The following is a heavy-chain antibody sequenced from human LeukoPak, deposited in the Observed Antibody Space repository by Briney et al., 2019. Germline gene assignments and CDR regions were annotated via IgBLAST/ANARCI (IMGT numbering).Heavy chain of an antibody. CDR1: GGSISSYY. CDR2: INHSGST. J-gene: IGHJ4*02. Sequence: SETLSLTCTVSGGSISSYYWNWIRQPPGKGLEWIGEINHSGSTNYNPSLKSRVTISVDTSKNQFSLKLSSVTAADTAVYYCARWMVGATFDYWGQGTLVTVSS. CDR3: ARWMVGATFDY. D-gene: IGHD1-26*01. V-gene: IGHV4-34*01.